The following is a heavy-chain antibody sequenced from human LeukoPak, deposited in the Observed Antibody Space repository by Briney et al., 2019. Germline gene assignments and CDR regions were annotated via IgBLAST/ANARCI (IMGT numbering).Heavy chain of an antibody. CDR1: GFTVSSNY. Sequence: GGSLRLSCAASGFTVSSNYMSWVRQAPGKGLEWVSVIYSGGSTYYADSVKGRFTISRDNSKNTLYLQMNSLRAEDTAVYYCARVGHSYGYVNAFDIWGQGTMVTVSS. V-gene: IGHV3-53*01. J-gene: IGHJ3*02. CDR2: IYSGGST. D-gene: IGHD5-18*01. CDR3: ARVGHSYGYVNAFDI.